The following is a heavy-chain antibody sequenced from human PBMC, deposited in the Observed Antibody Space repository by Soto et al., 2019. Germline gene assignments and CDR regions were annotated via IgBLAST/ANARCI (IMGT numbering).Heavy chain of an antibody. V-gene: IGHV3-23*01. D-gene: IGHD1-26*01. Sequence: EVQLLESGGGLVQPGGSLRLSCAASGFTFSSYAMNWVRQAPGKGLEWVSTISGSGGNAYYADSVKGRFTISRDNSKNTLHLQMTSLRADDTAVYYCAKDGASGSYPPYYYYGMDVWGQGTTVTVSS. CDR3: AKDGASGSYPPYYYYGMDV. CDR2: ISGSGGNA. J-gene: IGHJ6*02. CDR1: GFTFSSYA.